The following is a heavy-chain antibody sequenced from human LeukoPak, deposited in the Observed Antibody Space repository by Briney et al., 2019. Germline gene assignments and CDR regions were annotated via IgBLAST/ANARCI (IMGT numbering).Heavy chain of an antibody. V-gene: IGHV3-53*01. D-gene: IGHD5-18*01. J-gene: IGHJ4*02. CDR3: ASRGYTYGSHLDY. Sequence: GGSLRLSCATSGFTFTIYWMSWVRQAPGKGLEWVSVVYSGGTTYYADSVKGRFTISRDNSKNTLYLQMNSLRAEDTAVYYCASRGYTYGSHLDYWGQGTLVTVSS. CDR1: GFTFTIYW. CDR2: VYSGGTT.